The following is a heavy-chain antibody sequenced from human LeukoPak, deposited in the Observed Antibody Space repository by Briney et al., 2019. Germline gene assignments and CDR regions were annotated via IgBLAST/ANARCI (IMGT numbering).Heavy chain of an antibody. V-gene: IGHV4-34*01. CDR3: ARGLRSGYYGGYYYYGMDV. J-gene: IGHJ6*02. D-gene: IGHD3-3*01. CDR1: GGSFSGYY. Sequence: KASETLSLTCAVYGGSFSGYYWSWIRQPPGKGLEWIGEINHSGSTNYNPSLKSRVTISVDTSKNQFSLKLSSVTAADTAVYYCARGLRSGYYGGYYYYGMDVWGQGTTVTVSS. CDR2: INHSGST.